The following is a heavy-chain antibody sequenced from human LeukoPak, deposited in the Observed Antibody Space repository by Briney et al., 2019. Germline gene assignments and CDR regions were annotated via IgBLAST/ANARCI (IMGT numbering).Heavy chain of an antibody. CDR2: ISGSGGST. D-gene: IGHD3-3*01. V-gene: IGHV3-23*01. CDR3: AKGAGDWVTTFGVVHTSGAFDI. J-gene: IGHJ3*02. CDR1: GFTFSSYA. Sequence: GGSLRLSCAASGFTFSSYAMSWVRQAPGKGLEWVPAISGSGGSTYYADSVKGWFTISRDNSKNTLYLQMNSLRAEDTAVYYCAKGAGDWVTTFGVVHTSGAFDIWGQGTMVTVSS.